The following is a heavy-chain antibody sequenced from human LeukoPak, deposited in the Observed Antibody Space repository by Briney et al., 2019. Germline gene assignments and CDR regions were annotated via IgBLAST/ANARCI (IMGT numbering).Heavy chain of an antibody. CDR2: IKQDGSEK. D-gene: IGHD2-15*01. CDR3: AKGRCSGGSCYSYYYYYMDV. J-gene: IGHJ6*03. V-gene: IGHV3-7*01. Sequence: GGSLRLSCAASGFTFSSYWMSWVRQAPGKGLEWVANIKQDGSEKYYVDSVKGRFTISRDNAKNSLYLQMNSLRAEDTAVYYCAKGRCSGGSCYSYYYYYMDVWGKGTTVTVSS. CDR1: GFTFSSYW.